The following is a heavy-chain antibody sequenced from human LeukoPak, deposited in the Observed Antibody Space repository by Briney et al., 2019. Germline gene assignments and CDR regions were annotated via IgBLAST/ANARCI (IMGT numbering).Heavy chain of an antibody. V-gene: IGHV3-7*01. CDR3: ARDASRWLPKDYFDY. CDR2: IKQDGSEK. Sequence: RPGGSLRLSCAASGFTFSSYWMSWVRQASGKGLEWVANIKQDGSEKYYVDSVRGRFTISRDNAKNSLYLQMNSLRAEDTAVYYRARDASRWLPKDYFDYWGQGTLVTVSS. J-gene: IGHJ4*02. CDR1: GFTFSSYW. D-gene: IGHD5-12*01.